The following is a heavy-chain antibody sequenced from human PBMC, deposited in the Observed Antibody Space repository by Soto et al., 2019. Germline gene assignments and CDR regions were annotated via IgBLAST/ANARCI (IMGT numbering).Heavy chain of an antibody. CDR1: GGSFSGYY. V-gene: IGHV4-34*01. D-gene: IGHD3-9*01. Sequence: QVQLQKWGAGLLKPSETLSLTCAVYGGSFSGYYWTWIRQPPGTGLEWIGEINHSGSTNYNPSLKSRATISVGTSKHLFSLIQTSVTAADPAVYYCARDKMTGLFDYWGQGTEITVPS. CDR2: INHSGST. CDR3: ARDKMTGLFDY. J-gene: IGHJ4*02.